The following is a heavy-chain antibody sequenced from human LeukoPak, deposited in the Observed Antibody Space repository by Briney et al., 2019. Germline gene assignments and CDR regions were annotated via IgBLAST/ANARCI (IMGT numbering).Heavy chain of an antibody. CDR1: GFTFSDHY. V-gene: IGHV3-72*01. D-gene: IGHD1-7*01. CDR3: AREGMTGTNRAERYFDL. CDR2: TRNKANSYTT. Sequence: GGSLRLSCAASGFTFSDHYMDWVRQAPGKGLEWVGRTRNKANSYTTEYAASVKGRFTISRDESKNSLFLQMNSLKTEDTAVYYCAREGMTGTNRAERYFDLWGRGTLVTVSS. J-gene: IGHJ2*01.